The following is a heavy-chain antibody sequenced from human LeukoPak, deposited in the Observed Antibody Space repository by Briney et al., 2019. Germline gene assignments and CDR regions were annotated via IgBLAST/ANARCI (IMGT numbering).Heavy chain of an antibody. CDR1: GFSISDYW. CDR2: INEDGTIQ. J-gene: IGHJ4*01. V-gene: IGHV3-7*01. CDR3: TSRESSMARSH. Sequence: PGGSLRLSCAASGFSISDYWMNWVRLVPGKGLEWVANINEDGTIQDYVASVRGRFTISRNSAKNSLYLQMNSLGAEDTAVYYCTSRESSMARSHWGHGTLVTVSS. D-gene: IGHD3-10*01.